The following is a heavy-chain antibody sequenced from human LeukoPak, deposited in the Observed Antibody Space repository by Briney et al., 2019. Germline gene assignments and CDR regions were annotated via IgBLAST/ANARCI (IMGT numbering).Heavy chain of an antibody. CDR2: IYSSGST. CDR1: GGSVSSGSYY. J-gene: IGHJ4*02. CDR3: ARNKGREAAGSFEY. Sequence: SETLSLTCIVSGGSVSSGSYYWSWIRQPAGKGLEWIGRIYSSGSTNYNPSLKSRVTMSVDTSKNQFSLKLTSVTAADMAVYYCARNKGREAAGSFEYWGQGILVTVSS. D-gene: IGHD6-13*01. V-gene: IGHV4-61*02.